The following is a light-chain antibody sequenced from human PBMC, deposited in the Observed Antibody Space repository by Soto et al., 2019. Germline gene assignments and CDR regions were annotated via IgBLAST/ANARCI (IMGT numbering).Light chain of an antibody. CDR1: QGIRSW. CDR2: AAS. Sequence: DIQMTQSPSSVSASVGDRVTITCRASQGIRSWLAWYQQRPGKAPKLLISAASSLQSAVPSRFSGSGFGTVFTFIFSSLQPDDFATYYCQQSEIFPATFGGGTKVDIK. V-gene: IGKV1D-12*01. J-gene: IGKJ4*01. CDR3: QQSEIFPAT.